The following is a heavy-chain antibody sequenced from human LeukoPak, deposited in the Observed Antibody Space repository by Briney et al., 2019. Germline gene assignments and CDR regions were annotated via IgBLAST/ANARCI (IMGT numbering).Heavy chain of an antibody. D-gene: IGHD1-26*01. Sequence: QPGRSLRLSCAASGFTFSSYAMHWVRQAPGKGLEWVAVISYDGSNKYYADSVKGRFTISRDSSKNTLYLQMNSLRAEDTAVYYCAKEPYPPTRNWGQGTMVTVSS. CDR2: ISYDGSNK. V-gene: IGHV3-30-3*01. CDR1: GFTFSSYA. CDR3: AKEPYPPTRN. J-gene: IGHJ3*01.